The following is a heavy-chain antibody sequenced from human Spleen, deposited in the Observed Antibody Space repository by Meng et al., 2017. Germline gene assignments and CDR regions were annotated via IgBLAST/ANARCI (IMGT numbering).Heavy chain of an antibody. D-gene: IGHD5-18*01. V-gene: IGHV4-39*07. Sequence: QLVLQASGPRTVKPSETLSLTCTFPGGSIITSSYFWGWIRQPPGKGLEWIGTIFHTGSSYYNPSLKSRVTISIDTSNSQFSLKLNSVTAADTALYYCAGVPPPWPTATDWFAPWGQGTLVTVSS. CDR1: GGSIITSSYF. CDR2: IFHTGSS. CDR3: AGVPPPWPTATDWFAP. J-gene: IGHJ5*02.